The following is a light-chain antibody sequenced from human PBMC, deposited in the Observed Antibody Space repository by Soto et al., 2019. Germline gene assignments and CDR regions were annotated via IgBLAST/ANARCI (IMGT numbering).Light chain of an antibody. J-gene: IGKJ1*01. V-gene: IGKV3-20*01. CDR2: GAS. Sequence: EIVLTQSPGTLSLSPGERATLSCRASQSVSNNYLAWYQQKPGQAPRLLIYGASNRATGIPDRFSGSGSGKDLTLTISRLDPEDFAVYYCQQYGISRTCGQGTKLEIK. CDR1: QSVSNNY. CDR3: QQYGISRT.